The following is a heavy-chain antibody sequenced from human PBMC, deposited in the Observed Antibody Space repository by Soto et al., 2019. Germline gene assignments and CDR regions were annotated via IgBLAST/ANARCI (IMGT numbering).Heavy chain of an antibody. CDR2: ISAYNGNT. CDR1: GYTFTSYG. Sequence: QVPLVQSGAEVKKPGASVKVSCKASGYTFTSYGISWVRQAPGQGLEWMGWISAYNGNTNYAQKLQGRVTMTTDTPRSTAYMEVRSLRSDDTAVYYCARDVPMVGRNWYFDLWGRGTLVTVSS. CDR3: ARDVPMVGRNWYFDL. J-gene: IGHJ2*01. D-gene: IGHD2-15*01. V-gene: IGHV1-18*01.